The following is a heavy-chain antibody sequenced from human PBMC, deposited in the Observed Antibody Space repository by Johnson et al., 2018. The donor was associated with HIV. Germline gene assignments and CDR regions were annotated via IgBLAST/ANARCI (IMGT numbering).Heavy chain of an antibody. Sequence: VQLVESGGGVVRPGGSLRLSCAASGFTFDDYAMHWVRQAPGKGLEWVSGISWNSGSIGYADSVKGRFTISRDNAKNSLYLQMNSLRAEETALYYCARDMRWSKAFDIWGQGTMVTVSS. CDR2: ISWNSGSI. J-gene: IGHJ3*02. V-gene: IGHV3-9*01. D-gene: IGHD3-3*01. CDR3: ARDMRWSKAFDI. CDR1: GFTFDDYA.